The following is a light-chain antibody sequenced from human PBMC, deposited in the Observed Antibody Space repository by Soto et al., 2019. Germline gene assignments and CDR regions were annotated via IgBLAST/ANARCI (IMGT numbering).Light chain of an antibody. J-gene: IGKJ4*01. CDR1: QVVTSN. CDR2: DAS. V-gene: IGKV3-11*01. CDR3: QQRSNWLFT. Sequence: EIVLTQSPATLSLSPGERATFSGRASQVVTSNLAWYQQKPGQAPRLLIYDASNRATGIPARFSGSGSGTDFTLTISSLEPEDFAVYYCQQRSNWLFTFGGGTKVEIK.